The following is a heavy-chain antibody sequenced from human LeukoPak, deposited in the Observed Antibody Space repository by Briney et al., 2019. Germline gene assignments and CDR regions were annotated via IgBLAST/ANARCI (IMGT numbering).Heavy chain of an antibody. CDR2: IRNDGSNK. D-gene: IGHD6-13*01. J-gene: IGHJ4*02. CDR1: GFTFSSYG. V-gene: IGHV3-30*02. CDR3: AKDLTGSSWTFDY. Sequence: GGSLRLSCVPSGFTFSSYGMLWVRQAPGKGLEWVAFIRNDGSNKYYADSVKGRFTISRDNSKNTLYLQMNSLRAEDTAVYYCAKDLTGSSWTFDYWGQATQVTVSS.